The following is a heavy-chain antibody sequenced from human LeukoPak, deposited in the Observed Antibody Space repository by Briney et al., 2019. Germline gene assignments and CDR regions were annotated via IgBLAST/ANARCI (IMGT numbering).Heavy chain of an antibody. CDR1: GYTFTSYD. CDR3: ARGPLSKRNWFDP. Sequence: ASVKVSCKASGYTFTSYDINWVRQATGQGLEWMGWVNPNSGNTGYAQKFQGRVTMTRNTSISTAYMELSSLRSEGTAVYYCARGPLSKRNWFDPWGQGTLVTVSS. CDR2: VNPNSGNT. J-gene: IGHJ5*02. D-gene: IGHD2/OR15-2a*01. V-gene: IGHV1-8*01.